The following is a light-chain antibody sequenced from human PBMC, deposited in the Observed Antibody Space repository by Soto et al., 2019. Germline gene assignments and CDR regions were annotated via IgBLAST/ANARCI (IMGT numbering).Light chain of an antibody. CDR2: DAS. Sequence: DIQMTQSPSTLSASVGDRVTITFRASQSISYWLAWFQQKPGKAPKVLIYDASSLESGVPSRFSGSGSGTEFTLTISSLQPDDFATYYCQQYKSYWTFGQGTKV. CDR1: QSISYW. V-gene: IGKV1-5*01. CDR3: QQYKSYWT. J-gene: IGKJ1*01.